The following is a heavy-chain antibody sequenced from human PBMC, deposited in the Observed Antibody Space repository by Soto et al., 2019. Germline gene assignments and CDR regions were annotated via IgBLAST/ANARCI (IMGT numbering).Heavy chain of an antibody. CDR2: VNPATGHT. Sequence: QVQLVQSGAEERKPGASVKLSCRASGYTFISYAIHWVRQAPGQRLEWMGWVNPATGHTEYSQKFQGRVTITRDTSAKTGYMELSSLRSEDTAVYYCASRPDYGDYEGEYFQHWGQGTLVTVSS. CDR3: ASRPDYGDYEGEYFQH. CDR1: GYTFISYA. J-gene: IGHJ1*01. D-gene: IGHD4-17*01. V-gene: IGHV1-3*05.